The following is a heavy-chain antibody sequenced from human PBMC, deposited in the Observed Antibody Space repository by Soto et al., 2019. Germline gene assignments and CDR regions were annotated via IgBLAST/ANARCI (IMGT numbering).Heavy chain of an antibody. CDR1: GYTFTSYG. Sequence: QVQLVQSGAEVKKPGASVKVSCKASGYTFTSYGISWVRQAPGQGLEWMGWISAYNGNTNYAQKLQGRVNMTTDTSTRTADIEPRSQISLDTTVQYCASTTPHSTLTWNYMDVSGKGSTVTDSS. CDR2: ISAYNGNT. CDR3: ASTTPHSTLTWNYMDV. V-gene: IGHV1-18*01. D-gene: IGHD4-17*01. J-gene: IGHJ6*03.